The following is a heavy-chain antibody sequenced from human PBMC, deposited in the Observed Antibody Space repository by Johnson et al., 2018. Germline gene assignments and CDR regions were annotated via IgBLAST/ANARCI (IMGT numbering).Heavy chain of an antibody. Sequence: VQLVQSGGGLVQPGRSLRLSCAASGFTFDDYAMHWVRQAPGKGLEWVSGISGRGGSPYYADSVKGRFTITRDNSKNHLDLQMNSLRAEDTAVKYCAKDPRYSGYDYYYYGMDVWGQGTTVTVSS. CDR3: AKDPRYSGYDYYYYGMDV. CDR2: ISGRGGSP. D-gene: IGHD5-12*01. V-gene: IGHV3-23*04. CDR1: GFTFDDYA. J-gene: IGHJ6*02.